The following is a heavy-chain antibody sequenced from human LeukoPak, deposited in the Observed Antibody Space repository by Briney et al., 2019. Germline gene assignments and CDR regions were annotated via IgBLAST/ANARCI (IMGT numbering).Heavy chain of an antibody. CDR1: GFTFSSYA. V-gene: IGHV3-23*01. J-gene: IGHJ4*02. Sequence: PGGSLRLSCAASGFTFSSYAMSWVRQAPGKGLEWVSAISGSGGSTYYADSVKGRFTISRDNSKNTLYLQMNSLRAEDTAVYYCAKESTSSPRGLQYYFDYWGQGTLVTVSS. CDR2: ISGSGGST. CDR3: AKESTSSPRGLQYYFDY. D-gene: IGHD2/OR15-2a*01.